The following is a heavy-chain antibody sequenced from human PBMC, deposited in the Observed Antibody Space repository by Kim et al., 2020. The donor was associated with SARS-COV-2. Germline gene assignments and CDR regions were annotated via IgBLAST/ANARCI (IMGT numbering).Heavy chain of an antibody. CDR3: VRSSGGPRVDY. V-gene: IGHV3-74*03. J-gene: IGHJ4*02. Sequence: TYADSVKGRFTISRDNAKNTVYLQMNSLRADYTAVYYCVRSSGGPRVDYWGQGTLVTVSS. D-gene: IGHD1-26*01.